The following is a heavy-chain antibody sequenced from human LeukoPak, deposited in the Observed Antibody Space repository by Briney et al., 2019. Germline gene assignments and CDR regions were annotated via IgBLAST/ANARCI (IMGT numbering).Heavy chain of an antibody. J-gene: IGHJ4*02. V-gene: IGHV3-21*01. D-gene: IGHD6-13*01. Sequence: GGSLRLSCAASGFTFSRYSMNWVRQAPGKGLEWDSSISSSSSYIYYADSVKGRFTISRDNAKNSLYLQMNSLRAEDTAVYYCARDLEPLAAAGTGYWGQGTLVTVSS. CDR3: ARDLEPLAAAGTGY. CDR1: GFTFSRYS. CDR2: ISSSSSYI.